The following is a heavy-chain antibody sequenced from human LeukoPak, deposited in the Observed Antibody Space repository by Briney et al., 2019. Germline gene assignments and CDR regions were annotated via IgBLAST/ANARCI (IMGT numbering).Heavy chain of an antibody. CDR1: GYTFTSYG. CDR2: ISAYNGNT. CDR3: ARDPYSAVVDTSYNWFDP. Sequence: ASVKVSCKASGYTFTSYGISWVRQAPGQGLEWMGWISAYNGNTNYAQKLQGRVTMTTDTSTSTAYMELRSLRSDDTAVYYCARDPYSAVVDTSYNWFDPWGQGTLVTVSS. J-gene: IGHJ5*02. D-gene: IGHD3-22*01. V-gene: IGHV1-18*01.